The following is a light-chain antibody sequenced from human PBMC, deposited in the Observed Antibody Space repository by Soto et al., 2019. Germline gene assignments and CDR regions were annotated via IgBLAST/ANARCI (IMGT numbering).Light chain of an antibody. CDR1: QSVSSY. CDR2: DAS. Sequence: EIVLTQSPATLSLSPGERATLSCRASQSVSSYLAWYQQKPGQAPRLLIYDASNRATGIPARFSGSGAGKDFTFTIRSLEHEEIAGYYWKDGTSWTPNVGGGT. CDR3: KDGTSWTPN. J-gene: IGKJ4*01. V-gene: IGKV3-11*01.